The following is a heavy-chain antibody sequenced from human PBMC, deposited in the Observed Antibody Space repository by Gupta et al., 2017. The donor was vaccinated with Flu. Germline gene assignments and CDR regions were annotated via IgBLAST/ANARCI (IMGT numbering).Heavy chain of an antibody. J-gene: IGHJ4*02. CDR2: INTDVSTT. D-gene: IGHD7-27*01. CDR3: ASYNWGSSSDY. V-gene: IGHV3-74*01. Sequence: EVHLVESGGGLVQPGGSLRLSCAASGFTFGSSWMYWVRQAPGKGLVWVSRINTDVSTTDYADSVKGRFTISRDNAKNTLYMEMNSLRAEDTAVYYCASYNWGSSSDYWGQGTLVTVSS. CDR1: GFTFGSSW.